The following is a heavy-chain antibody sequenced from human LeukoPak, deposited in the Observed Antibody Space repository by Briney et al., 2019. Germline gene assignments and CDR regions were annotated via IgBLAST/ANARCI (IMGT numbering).Heavy chain of an antibody. Sequence: SETLSLTCTVSGYSISTGYYWDWIRQPPGKGLEWIGTFYHGGSTYYNPSLKSRVTISVDTSKNQFSLKLSSVTAADTAVYYCARVVRGEKIDYWGQGTLVTVSS. V-gene: IGHV4-38-2*02. D-gene: IGHD3-10*01. CDR2: FYHGGST. J-gene: IGHJ4*02. CDR3: ARVVRGEKIDY. CDR1: GYSISTGYY.